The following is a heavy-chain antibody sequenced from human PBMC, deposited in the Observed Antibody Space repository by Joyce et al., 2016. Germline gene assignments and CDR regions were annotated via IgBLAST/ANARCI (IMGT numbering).Heavy chain of an antibody. J-gene: IGHJ1*01. CDR1: DYFISNGYY. CDR2: INYSRRT. CDR3: ARDIGGSPASWENCGGDCYYFDH. V-gene: IGHV4-38-2*02. Sequence: HVQLQESGPGMVKPWETLSLTCSVSDYFISNGYYWGWIRQPPGKGLEWIASINYSRRTYYNPSLKSRVTISVDTSRNQFSLKLTSVTAADTAVYYCARDIGGSPASWENCGGDCYYFDHWGQGILATVSS. D-gene: IGHD2-21*02.